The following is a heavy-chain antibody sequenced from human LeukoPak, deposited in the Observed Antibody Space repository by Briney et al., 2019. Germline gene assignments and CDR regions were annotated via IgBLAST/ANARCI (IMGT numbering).Heavy chain of an antibody. V-gene: IGHV4-34*01. Sequence: SETLSLTCAVYGGSFSGYYWSWIRQPPGKGLEWIGEINHSGSTNYNPSLKGRVTISVDTSKNQFSLKLSSVTAADTAVYYCARTARDFDLWGRGTLVTVSS. CDR1: GGSFSGYY. CDR2: INHSGST. J-gene: IGHJ2*01. CDR3: ARTARDFDL. D-gene: IGHD5-18*01.